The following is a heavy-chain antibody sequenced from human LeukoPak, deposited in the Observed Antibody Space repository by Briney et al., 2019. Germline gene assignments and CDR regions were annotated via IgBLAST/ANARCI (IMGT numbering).Heavy chain of an antibody. CDR2: IYHSGST. CDR1: GGSISSGGYY. D-gene: IGHD3-9*01. J-gene: IGHJ5*02. Sequence: PSETLSLTCTVSGGSISSGGYYWSWIRQPPGKGLEWIGYIYHSGSTYYNPSLKSRVTITVDTSKNQFSLKLSSVTAADTAVYYCARVRAGGNYDILTGYHNWFDPWGQGTLVTVSS. V-gene: IGHV4-30-2*01. CDR3: ARVRAGGNYDILTGYHNWFDP.